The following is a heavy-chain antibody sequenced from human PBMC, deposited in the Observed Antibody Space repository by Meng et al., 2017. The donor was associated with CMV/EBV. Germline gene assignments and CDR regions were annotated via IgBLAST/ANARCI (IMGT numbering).Heavy chain of an antibody. CDR2: ISSSSSYI. CDR1: GFTFSSYS. CDR3: ARDCSSTSCYSDNY. V-gene: IGHV3-21*01. Sequence: ESLKISCAASGFTFSSYSMNWVRQAPGKGLEWVSSISSSSSYIYYADSVKGRFTISRDNAKNSLYLQMNSLRAEDTAVYYCARDCSSTSCYSDNYWGQGTLVTVSS. D-gene: IGHD2-2*01. J-gene: IGHJ4*02.